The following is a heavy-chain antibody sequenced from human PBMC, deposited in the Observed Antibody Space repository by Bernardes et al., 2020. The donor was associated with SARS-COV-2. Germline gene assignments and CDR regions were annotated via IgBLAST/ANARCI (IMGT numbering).Heavy chain of an antibody. D-gene: IGHD5-12*01. CDR2: IYYSGST. V-gene: IGHV4-59*12. J-gene: IGHJ6*02. CDR1: GGSISSYY. Sequence: SETLSLTCTVSGGSISSYYWSWIRQPPGKGLEWIGYIYYSGSTYYNPSFKSRVTISVDTSKHQFSLKLSSATVADTAVYYCARGGHDPLGMDVWGQGTTVTVSS. CDR3: ARGGHDPLGMDV.